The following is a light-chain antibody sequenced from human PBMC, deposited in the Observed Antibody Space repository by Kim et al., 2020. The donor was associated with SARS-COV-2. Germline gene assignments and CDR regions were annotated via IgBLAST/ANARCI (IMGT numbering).Light chain of an antibody. J-gene: IGLJ1*01. Sequence: QAITISCTGTSSDVGGYNYVSWYQQHPGKAPKLMIYDVTKRPSGVSNRFSGCKSGNTASLTISGLQAEDESDYYCSSYARSNTYVFGTGTKVTVL. CDR1: SSDVGGYNY. CDR3: SSYARSNTYV. CDR2: DVT. V-gene: IGLV2-14*03.